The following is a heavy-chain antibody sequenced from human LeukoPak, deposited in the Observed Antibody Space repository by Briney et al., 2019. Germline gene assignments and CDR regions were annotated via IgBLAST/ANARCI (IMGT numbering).Heavy chain of an antibody. D-gene: IGHD6-13*01. CDR3: ARDLAGADDY. CDR2: IDNNGRTT. CDR1: SFTFSKYW. V-gene: IGHV3-74*01. J-gene: IGHJ4*02. Sequence: GGSLRLSCAASSFTFSKYWFHWVRQAPGKGLDWVSRIDNNGRTTDYADSVKGRFTISRDNAKNTLFLEMNSLRAEDTAVYYCARDLAGADDYWGQGTLVTVSS.